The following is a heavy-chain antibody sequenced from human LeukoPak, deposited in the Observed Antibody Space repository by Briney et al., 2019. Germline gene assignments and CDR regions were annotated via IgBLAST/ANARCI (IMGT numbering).Heavy chain of an antibody. CDR2: ISSSTII. J-gene: IGHJ5*02. Sequence: GGSLRLSCAASGFSFSSYSMNWVRQAPGKGLERVSYISSSTIIYYADSVKGRFTISRDNAKNSLYLQMNSLRDEDTAVYYCARDSNPSVATIDRFDPWGQGTLVTVSS. CDR1: GFSFSSYS. D-gene: IGHD5-12*01. V-gene: IGHV3-48*02. CDR3: ARDSNPSVATIDRFDP.